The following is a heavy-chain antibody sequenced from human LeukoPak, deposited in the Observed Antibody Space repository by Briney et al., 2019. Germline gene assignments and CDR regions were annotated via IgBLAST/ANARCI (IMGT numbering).Heavy chain of an antibody. D-gene: IGHD2-15*01. Sequence: SVKVSCKASGGTFSSYAISWVRQAPGQGLEWMGGIIPIFGTANYAQKLQGRVTITADESTSTAYMELSSLRSEDTAVYYCASSPKNGYCSGGSCLRGYYYYGMDVWGQGTTVTVSS. J-gene: IGHJ6*02. CDR3: ASSPKNGYCSGGSCLRGYYYYGMDV. CDR1: GGTFSSYA. V-gene: IGHV1-69*01. CDR2: IIPIFGTA.